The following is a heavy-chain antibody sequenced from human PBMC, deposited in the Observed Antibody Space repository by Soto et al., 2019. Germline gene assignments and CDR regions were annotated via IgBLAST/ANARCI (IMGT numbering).Heavy chain of an antibody. V-gene: IGHV4-39*07. Sequence: SETLSLTCTVSGGSINNSDYLWGWIRQPPGKGLEWIGSIYSGGSTKNPSLRSRVTMSVDTSKNQFSLKLKSVIVADTAVYHCARFVRSCSATTCSTRADVWGQGITVTVSS. D-gene: IGHD2-2*01. CDR2: IYSGGST. CDR3: ARFVRSCSATTCSTRADV. J-gene: IGHJ6*02. CDR1: GGSINNSDYL.